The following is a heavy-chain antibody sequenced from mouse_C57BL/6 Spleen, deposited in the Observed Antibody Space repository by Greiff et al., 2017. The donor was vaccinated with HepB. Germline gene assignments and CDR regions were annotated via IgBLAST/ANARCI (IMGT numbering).Heavy chain of an antibody. CDR3: ARGSDYFDY. CDR2: IYYSGTI. CDR1: GISITTGNYR. V-gene: IGHV3-5*01. Sequence: EVKLQESGPGLVKPSQTVFLTCTVTGISITTGNYRWSWIRQFPGKKLEWIGYIYYSGTITYNPSLTSRTTITRDTPKNQFFLEMNSLTAEDTATYYCARGSDYFDYWGQGTTLTVSS. J-gene: IGHJ2*01.